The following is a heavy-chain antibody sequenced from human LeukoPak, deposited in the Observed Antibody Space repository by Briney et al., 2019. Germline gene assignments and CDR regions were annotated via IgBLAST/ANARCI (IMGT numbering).Heavy chain of an antibody. D-gene: IGHD1-26*01. CDR2: TYYRSEWHT. Sequence: SQTLSLTCAVSGDSVSNKNAAWNWIRQSPSRGLEWLGRTYYRSEWHTDYAFSVKGRITINADTSKNQFSLRLGYVTPEDTAVYYCASGWALSWGQGTLVTVSS. J-gene: IGHJ5*02. CDR1: GDSVSNKNAA. V-gene: IGHV6-1*01. CDR3: ASGWALS.